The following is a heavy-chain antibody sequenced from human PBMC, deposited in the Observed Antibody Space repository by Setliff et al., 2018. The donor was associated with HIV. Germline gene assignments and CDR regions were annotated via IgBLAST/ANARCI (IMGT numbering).Heavy chain of an antibody. V-gene: IGHV1-2*02. CDR3: ARPLLRTNAVYGILGNWFDS. CDR2: INPNSGGT. Sequence: ASVKVSCKASGYTFTAYYMHWVRQAPGQGLEWMGWINPNSGGTVYAQKFQGRFTISRDNAKNSLYLQMNSLRAEDTAVYYCARPLLRTNAVYGILGNWFDSWGRGTLVTVSS. J-gene: IGHJ5*01. D-gene: IGHD2-8*01. CDR1: GYTFTAYY.